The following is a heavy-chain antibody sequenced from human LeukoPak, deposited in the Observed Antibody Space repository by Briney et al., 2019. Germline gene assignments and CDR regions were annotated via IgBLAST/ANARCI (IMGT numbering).Heavy chain of an antibody. CDR1: GFTFSSYA. CDR3: AEDGAYGDYLYYFDY. D-gene: IGHD4-17*01. Sequence: GGSLRLSCAASGFTFSSYAMHWVRQAPGKGLEWVAVISYDRSNKYYADSVKGRFAISRDNSKNTLYLQMNSLRAEDTAVYYCAEDGAYGDYLYYFDYWGQGTLVTVSS. CDR2: ISYDRSNK. J-gene: IGHJ4*02. V-gene: IGHV3-30*09.